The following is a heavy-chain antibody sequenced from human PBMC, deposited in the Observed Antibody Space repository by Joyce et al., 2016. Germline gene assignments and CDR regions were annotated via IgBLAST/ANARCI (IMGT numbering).Heavy chain of an antibody. V-gene: IGHV3-73*02. CDR2: IRSKRDNYAT. D-gene: IGHD2-2*01. J-gene: IGHJ4*02. CDR1: GFTFSGFH. Sequence: EVQLVESGGGLVQPGGSLKLSCAASGFTFSGFHLHWVRQAPGKGLEWVGHIRSKRDNYATHYGASVRGRFTISRDDSKNTAYLEMTGLTIEDTAMYYCSRQTVSCHDFWGQGALVTVSS. CDR3: SRQTVSCHDF.